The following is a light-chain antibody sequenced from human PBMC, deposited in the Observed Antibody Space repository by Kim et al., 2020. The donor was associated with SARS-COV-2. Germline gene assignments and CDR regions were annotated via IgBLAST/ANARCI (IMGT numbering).Light chain of an antibody. Sequence: GKTVTISCTRSSGRFASNYVQWYQQRPGSAPTTVIYDDNQRPSGVPDRFSGSIDSSSNSASLTLSGLKAEDEADYYCQSYESNNVVFGGGTQLTVL. J-gene: IGLJ2*01. CDR1: SGRFASNY. CDR2: DDN. CDR3: QSYESNNVV. V-gene: IGLV6-57*03.